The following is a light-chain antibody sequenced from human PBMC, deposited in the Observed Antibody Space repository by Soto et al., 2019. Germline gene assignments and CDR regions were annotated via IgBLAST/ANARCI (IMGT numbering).Light chain of an antibody. CDR1: QSVSSN. CDR3: HQYGSSRT. V-gene: IGKV3-15*01. J-gene: IGKJ1*01. CDR2: GAS. Sequence: EIVMTQSPATLSVSPGESAPLSCRASQSVSSNLAWYQQKPGQAPRLLIYGASTRATGIPARFSGSGSGTEFTLTISRLEPEDSAVYYCHQYGSSRTFGQGTKVDIK.